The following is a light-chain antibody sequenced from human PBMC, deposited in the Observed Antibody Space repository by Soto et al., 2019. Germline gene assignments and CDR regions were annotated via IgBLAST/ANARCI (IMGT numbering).Light chain of an antibody. CDR1: QSVLYSSDNKNY. CDR3: QQYYSPPP. CDR2: WAS. V-gene: IGKV4-1*01. J-gene: IGKJ1*01. Sequence: DIVMTQSPDSLAVSLGERATINCKSSQSVLYSSDNKNYLAWYQQKPGQPPKLLIYWASTRESGVPDRFSGSGSGTDFTLTISSLQAEDVAVYYCQQYYSPPPFGQGTKVVIK.